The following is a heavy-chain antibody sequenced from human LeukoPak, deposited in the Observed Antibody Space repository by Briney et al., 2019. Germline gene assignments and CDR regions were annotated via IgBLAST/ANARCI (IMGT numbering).Heavy chain of an antibody. J-gene: IGHJ4*02. CDR3: ATDCSGNRCYSL. CDR1: GFTFDDYA. D-gene: IGHD2-15*01. Sequence: GGSLRLSCAASGFTFDDYAMNWVRQAPGKGLEWVSFISGDGGSRYYADSVKGRFTIFRDNSKNSLYLQMNSLRLGDTALYYCATDCSGNRCYSLWGPGTLVTVSS. CDR2: ISGDGGSR. V-gene: IGHV3-43*02.